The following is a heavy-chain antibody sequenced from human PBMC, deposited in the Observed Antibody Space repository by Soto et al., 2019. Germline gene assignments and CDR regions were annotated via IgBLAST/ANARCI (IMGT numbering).Heavy chain of an antibody. V-gene: IGHV3-9*01. D-gene: IGHD6-13*01. CDR2: ISGNSGSI. CDR3: AKDNYQQLSHAFDI. Sequence: GGFLSLSFAASGFTFDDFAMPWVRQAPGKGLEWVSGISGNSGSIGYADSVKGRFTISRDNAKNSLYLQMNSLRAEDTALYYCAKDNYQQLSHAFDIWGQGTMVTVSS. J-gene: IGHJ3*02. CDR1: GFTFDDFA.